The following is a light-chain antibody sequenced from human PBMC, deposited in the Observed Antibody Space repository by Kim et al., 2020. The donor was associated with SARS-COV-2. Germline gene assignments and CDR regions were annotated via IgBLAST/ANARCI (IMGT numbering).Light chain of an antibody. CDR1: QSVSSN. CDR2: GTN. J-gene: IGKJ4*01. CDR3: QQYNNWPLG. V-gene: IGKV3-15*01. Sequence: EIVMTQSPATLSVSPGEGATLSCTASQSVSSNLAWYQQKPGQAPRLLIYGTNTRATGIAARFSGSGSGTEFTLTISTLQSEDSAVYYCQQYNNWPLGFGGGTKLEI.